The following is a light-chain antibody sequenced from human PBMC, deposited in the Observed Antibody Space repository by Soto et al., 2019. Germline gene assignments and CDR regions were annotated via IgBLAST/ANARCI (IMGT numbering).Light chain of an antibody. V-gene: IGKV1-6*01. Sequence: AIQMTQSPSSLAATVGGIVTIAFRASQGIRNDLGWYQQKPGKPPKVLIYGASNLQSGVPPRFSGSGSGTDFTLAISSLQPEDSATYYCLQDINYPWTFGQGTKVDIK. CDR1: QGIRND. CDR3: LQDINYPWT. J-gene: IGKJ1*01. CDR2: GAS.